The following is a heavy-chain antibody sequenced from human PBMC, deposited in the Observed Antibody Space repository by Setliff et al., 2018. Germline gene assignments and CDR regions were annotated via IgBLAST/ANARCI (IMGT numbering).Heavy chain of an antibody. J-gene: IGHJ4*02. CDR1: GYTFTSYD. Sequence: GASVKVSCKASGYTFTSYDINWVRQATGQGLEWMGWMNPNNGNTGYAQKFQGRVTMTRNTSISTAYMELSSLRSEDTAVYYCARVRNLPWRNIAVAGTFGYWGQGTLVTVSS. CDR3: ARVRNLPWRNIAVAGTFGY. CDR2: MNPNNGNT. D-gene: IGHD6-19*01. V-gene: IGHV1-8*01.